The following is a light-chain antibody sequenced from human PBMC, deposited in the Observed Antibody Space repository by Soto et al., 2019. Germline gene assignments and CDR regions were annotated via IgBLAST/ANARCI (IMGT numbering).Light chain of an antibody. CDR1: QSISSR. CDR2: KAS. CDR3: QLYNS. V-gene: IGKV1-5*03. J-gene: IGKJ3*01. Sequence: DIQMTQSPSTLSASVGDRVTITCRARQSISSRLAWYQQKPGKAPKLLIYKASNLESGVPSRFSGSGSGTEFTLTISNLQPDDCATYYCQLYNSFGPGTKVDIK.